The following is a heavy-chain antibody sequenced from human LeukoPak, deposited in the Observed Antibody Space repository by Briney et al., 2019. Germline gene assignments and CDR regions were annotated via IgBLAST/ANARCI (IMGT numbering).Heavy chain of an antibody. J-gene: IGHJ4*02. CDR1: GFTFSSYA. Sequence: GGSLRLSCAASGFTFSSYAMSWVRQAPGKGLEWVSAISGSGGSTYYADSVKGRFTISRDNSKNTLYLQMNSLRAEDTAVYYCAKDPNPRIDILVVVAVYFDYWGQGTLVTVSS. CDR2: ISGSGGST. D-gene: IGHD2-15*01. CDR3: AKDPNPRIDILVVVAVYFDY. V-gene: IGHV3-23*01.